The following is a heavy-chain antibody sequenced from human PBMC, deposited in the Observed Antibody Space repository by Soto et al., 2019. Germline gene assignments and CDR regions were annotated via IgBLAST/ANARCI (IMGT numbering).Heavy chain of an antibody. CDR3: ASPRSTSSTYFGIDA. CDR1: GYSFTSYW. Sequence: PGESLKISCKGSGYSFTSYWIGWVRQMPGKGLEWMGIIYPGDSDTRYSPSFQGQVTISADKSISTAYLQWSSLKASDTAMYYCASPRSTSSTYFGIDAWGQGTTVTVSS. J-gene: IGHJ6*02. V-gene: IGHV5-51*01. D-gene: IGHD6-13*01. CDR2: IYPGDSDT.